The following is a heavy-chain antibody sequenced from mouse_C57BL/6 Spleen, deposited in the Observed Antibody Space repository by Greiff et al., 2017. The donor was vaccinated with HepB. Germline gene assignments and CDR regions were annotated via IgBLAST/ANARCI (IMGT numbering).Heavy chain of an antibody. V-gene: IGHV1-53*01. J-gene: IGHJ4*01. CDR1: GYTFTSYW. Sequence: QVQLQQPGTELVKPGASVKLSCKASGYTFTSYWMHWVKQRPGQGLEWIGNINPSNGGTNYNEKFKSKATLTVDKSSSTAYMQLSSLTSEDSAVYYCARKVVYYGNYDAMDYWGQGTSVTVSS. CDR2: INPSNGGT. CDR3: ARKVVYYGNYDAMDY. D-gene: IGHD2-1*01.